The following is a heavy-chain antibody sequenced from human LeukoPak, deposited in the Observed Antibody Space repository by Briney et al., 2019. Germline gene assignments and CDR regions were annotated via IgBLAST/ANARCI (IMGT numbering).Heavy chain of an antibody. CDR2: IYYSGST. J-gene: IGHJ3*02. CDR3: ARLHRVGLGELLSPGAFDI. Sequence: SETLSLTCTVSGGSISSSSYYWGWIRQPPGKGLEWIGSIYYSGSTYYNPSLKSRVTISVDTSKNQFSLKLSSVTAADTAVYYCARLHRVGLGELLSPGAFDIWGQGTMVTVSS. V-gene: IGHV4-39*07. CDR1: GGSISSSSYY. D-gene: IGHD3-10*01.